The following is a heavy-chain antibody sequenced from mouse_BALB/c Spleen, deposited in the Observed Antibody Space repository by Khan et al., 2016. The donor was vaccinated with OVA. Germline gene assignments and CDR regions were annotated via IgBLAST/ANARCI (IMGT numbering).Heavy chain of an antibody. CDR1: GYTFTSYW. J-gene: IGHJ2*01. CDR3: ARDRIDY. CDR2: INPTSGYT. Sequence: QVQLKQSGAELAKPGASVKMSCKASGYTFTSYWMHWIKQRPGQGLEWIGYINPTSGYTDYNQKFKDKATLTADKSSSTAYMQLSSLTSDDSAVDYCARDRIDYWGQGTAVTVSS. V-gene: IGHV1-7*01.